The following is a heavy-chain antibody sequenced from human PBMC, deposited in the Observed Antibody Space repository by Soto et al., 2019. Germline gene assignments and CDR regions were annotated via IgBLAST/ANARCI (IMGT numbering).Heavy chain of an antibody. CDR3: AKSPRIQLWPGGNWFDP. Sequence: LRLSCAASGFTFSSYAMSWVRQAPGKGLEWVSAISGSGGSTYYADSVKGRFTISRDNSKNTLYLQMNSLRAEDTAVYYCAKSPRIQLWPGGNWFDPWGQGTLVTVSS. D-gene: IGHD5-18*01. CDR2: ISGSGGST. V-gene: IGHV3-23*01. J-gene: IGHJ5*02. CDR1: GFTFSSYA.